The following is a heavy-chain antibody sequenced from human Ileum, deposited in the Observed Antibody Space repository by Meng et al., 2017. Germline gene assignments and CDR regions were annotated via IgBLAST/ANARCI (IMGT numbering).Heavy chain of an antibody. D-gene: IGHD3-10*01. V-gene: IGHV3-53*02. CDR1: GFSVNTMY. CDR2: INKGGDT. Sequence: EGELVETGGGGFQPGGSLILSCVVSGFSVNTMYMDWVRQAPGRELEWVSVINKGGDTHYSDSVRGRCIISRDNSRNTVHLQVNNLRVEDTAVYYCARDRGQGGFFDLWGQGVLVTVSS. J-gene: IGHJ4*02. CDR3: ARDRGQGGFFDL.